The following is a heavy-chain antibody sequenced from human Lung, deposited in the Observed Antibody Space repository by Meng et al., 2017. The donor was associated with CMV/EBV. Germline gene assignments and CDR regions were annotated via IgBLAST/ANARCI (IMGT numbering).Heavy chain of an antibody. Sequence: GSLRLSCTVSGGSISSYYWSWIRQPPGKGLEWIGYIYYSGSTNYNPSLKSRVTISVDTSKNQFSLKLSSVTAADTAVYYCATIAAAERNGMDVWSQGATVTVSS. CDR1: GGSISSYY. CDR3: ATIAAAERNGMDV. D-gene: IGHD6-13*01. J-gene: IGHJ6*02. CDR2: IYYSGST. V-gene: IGHV4-59*12.